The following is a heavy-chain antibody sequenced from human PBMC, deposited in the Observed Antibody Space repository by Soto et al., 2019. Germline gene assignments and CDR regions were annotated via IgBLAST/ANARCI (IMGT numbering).Heavy chain of an antibody. J-gene: IGHJ6*02. CDR3: ARDYYGMDV. CDR2: TYYRSKWYI. D-gene: IGHD3-10*01. Sequence: SQTLSLTCVISGDSVSSNSAGWNWIRQSPSRGLEWLGRTYYRSKWYIDYAISVKSRITINPDTSKNQFSLQFNSVTPEDTALYYCARDYYGMDVWGQGTTVTGSS. CDR1: GDSVSSNSAG. V-gene: IGHV6-1*01.